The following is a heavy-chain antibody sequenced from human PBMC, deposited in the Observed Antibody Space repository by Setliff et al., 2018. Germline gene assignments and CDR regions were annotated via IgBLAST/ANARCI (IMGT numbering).Heavy chain of an antibody. CDR2: IYTSGST. D-gene: IGHD1-7*01. J-gene: IGHJ4*02. CDR1: GGSISSGSYY. CDR3: ARSLSTTLDY. V-gene: IGHV4-61*02. Sequence: SETLSLTCTVSGGSISSGSYYWSWIRQPAGKGLEWIGRIYTSGSTNYNPSLKGRVTISVDTSKNPFSLKLSSVTAADTAVYYCARSLSTTLDYWGQGTLVTVSS.